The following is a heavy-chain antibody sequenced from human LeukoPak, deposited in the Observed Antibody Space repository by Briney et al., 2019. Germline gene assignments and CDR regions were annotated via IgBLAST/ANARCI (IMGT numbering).Heavy chain of an antibody. Sequence: GGSLRLSCAASGFTLRSYDMSWVGQAPGKGLEWVAATSGSGVNSYYADSVRGRFTISRDNSQNTLYLQMDSLRADDTALYYRAKEYSGYDFDYWGQGTLVTVSP. D-gene: IGHD5-12*01. CDR1: GFTLRSYD. J-gene: IGHJ4*02. V-gene: IGHV3-23*01. CDR3: AKEYSGYDFDY. CDR2: TSGSGVNS.